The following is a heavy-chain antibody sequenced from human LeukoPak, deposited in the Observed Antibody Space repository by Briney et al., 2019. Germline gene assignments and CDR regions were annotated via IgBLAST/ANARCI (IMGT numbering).Heavy chain of an antibody. CDR3: ARGARAGYNLEPFDY. CDR1: GGSMSSYY. V-gene: IGHV4-59*08. J-gene: IGHJ4*02. D-gene: IGHD5-24*01. CDR2: IYYSGRT. Sequence: PSETLSLTCTVSGGSMSSYYWSWIRQPPGKGLEWIGYIYYSGRTKYNPSLKSRGTISVDTSKNQFSLKLSSVTAADTAVYYCARGARAGYNLEPFDYWGQGTLVTVSS.